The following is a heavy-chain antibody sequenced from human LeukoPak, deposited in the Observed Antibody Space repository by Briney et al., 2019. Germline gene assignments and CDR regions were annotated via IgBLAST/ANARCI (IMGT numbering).Heavy chain of an antibody. CDR3: AKIAAAGTDY. D-gene: IGHD6-13*01. CDR2: ISYDGSNK. J-gene: IGHJ4*02. CDR1: GFTFSSYG. Sequence: GRSLRLSCAASGFTFSSYGMHWVRKAPGKGLEWVAVISYDGSNKYYADSVKGRFTISRDNSKNTLYLQMNSLRAEDTAVYYCAKIAAAGTDYWGQGTLVTVSS. V-gene: IGHV3-30*18.